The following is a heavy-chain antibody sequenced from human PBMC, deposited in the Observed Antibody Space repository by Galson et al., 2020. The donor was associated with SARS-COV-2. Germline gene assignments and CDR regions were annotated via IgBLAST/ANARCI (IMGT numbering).Heavy chain of an antibody. Sequence: GESLKISCTASGFTFGDYAMSWFRQAPGKGLEWVGFIRSKAYGGTTEYAASVKGRFTIPRDDSKSIAYLQMNSLKTEDTAVYYCTSLLSGYGTYYFDYWGQGTLVTVSS. CDR2: IRSKAYGGTT. V-gene: IGHV3-49*03. D-gene: IGHD3-22*01. CDR3: TSLLSGYGTYYFDY. CDR1: GFTFGDYA. J-gene: IGHJ4*02.